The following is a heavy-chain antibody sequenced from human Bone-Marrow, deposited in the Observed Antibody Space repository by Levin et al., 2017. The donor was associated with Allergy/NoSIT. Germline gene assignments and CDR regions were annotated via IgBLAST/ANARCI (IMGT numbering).Heavy chain of an antibody. D-gene: IGHD3-9*01. V-gene: IGHV3-49*03. CDR1: GFTFSDYA. CDR3: TRDFYDDTGYYNLRYFDY. Sequence: PGGSLRLSCTTSGFTFSDYAMSWFRQAPGKGLEWVGFIRSKGYGGTTEYGASVKDRFSISRDDSKSIAYLQLHSLKSEDTAVYYCTRDFYDDTGYYNLRYFDYWGQGTLVTVSS. CDR2: IRSKGYGGTT. J-gene: IGHJ4*02.